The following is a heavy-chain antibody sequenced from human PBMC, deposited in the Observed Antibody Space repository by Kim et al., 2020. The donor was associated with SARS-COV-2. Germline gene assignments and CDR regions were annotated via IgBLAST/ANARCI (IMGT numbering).Heavy chain of an antibody. J-gene: IGHJ4*02. Sequence: GGSLRLSCAASGFTVSSNYMSWVRQAPGKGLEWVSVIYTGGGTHYTDSVKGRFTISRDNSKNTLYLQMNSLRAEDTAVYYCAREARTGEDYWGQGTLVTVSP. D-gene: IGHD7-27*01. V-gene: IGHV3-53*01. CDR1: GFTVSSNY. CDR2: IYTGGGT. CDR3: AREARTGEDY.